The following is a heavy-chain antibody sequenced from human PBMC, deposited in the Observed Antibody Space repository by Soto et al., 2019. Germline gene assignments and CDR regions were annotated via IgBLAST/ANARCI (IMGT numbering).Heavy chain of an antibody. V-gene: IGHV3-33*06. Sequence: QVQLVESGGGVVQPGRSLRLSCSASGFTFSTYGMHWVRQAPGKGLEWVALIWYDGRKEDYADSVKGRFTISRDNSKNTLYLQMNSLIAEDTAVYYCAKTTGLRGELPPDYWGQGTLVTVSS. CDR1: GFTFSTYG. CDR2: IWYDGRKE. D-gene: IGHD1-26*01. CDR3: AKTTGLRGELPPDY. J-gene: IGHJ4*02.